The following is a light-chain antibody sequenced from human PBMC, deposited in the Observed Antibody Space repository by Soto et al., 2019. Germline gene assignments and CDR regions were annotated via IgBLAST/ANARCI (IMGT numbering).Light chain of an antibody. CDR2: GAS. Sequence: EIVLTQSPGTLSLSPGERAALSCRASQSVTNNYLAWYQQKPGQAPRLLIYGASSRATAIPDRFSGRGSGTDFPLAISRLEPEDSAVYYCQQYGSSPYTFGQGTKLEIK. J-gene: IGKJ2*01. V-gene: IGKV3-20*01. CDR1: QSVTNNY. CDR3: QQYGSSPYT.